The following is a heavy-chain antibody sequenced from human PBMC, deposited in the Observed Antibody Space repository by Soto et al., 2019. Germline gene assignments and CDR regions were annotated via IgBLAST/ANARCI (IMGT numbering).Heavy chain of an antibody. J-gene: IGHJ6*03. CDR2: IYYSGST. CDR3: ARHLSGIFGVGYYYYYMDV. Sequence: SEPLSLTCTVSGGYIRSYYWSWIRQPPGKGLEWIGYIYYSGSTNYNPSLKSRVTISVDTSKNQFSLKLSSVTAADTAVYYCARHLSGIFGVGYYYYYMDVGGKGTTVPVSS. V-gene: IGHV4-59*08. D-gene: IGHD3-3*01. CDR1: GGYIRSYY.